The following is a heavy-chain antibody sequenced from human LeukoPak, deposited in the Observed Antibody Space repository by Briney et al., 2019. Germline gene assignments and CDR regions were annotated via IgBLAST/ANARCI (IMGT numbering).Heavy chain of an antibody. CDR3: ARDGYSGYDHHY. Sequence: SETLSLTCTVSGGSISSYYWSWIRQPPGKGLEWIGYIYYSGSTYYNPSLKSRVTISVDTSKNQFSLKLSSVTAADTAVYYCARDGYSGYDHHYWGQGTLVTVSS. D-gene: IGHD5-12*01. CDR1: GGSISSYY. CDR2: IYYSGST. J-gene: IGHJ4*02. V-gene: IGHV4-30-4*01.